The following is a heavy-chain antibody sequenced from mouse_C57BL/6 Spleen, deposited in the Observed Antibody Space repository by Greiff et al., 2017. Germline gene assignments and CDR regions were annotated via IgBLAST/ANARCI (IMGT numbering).Heavy chain of an antibody. V-gene: IGHV5-12*01. CDR3: ARPGFYDGSSWFAY. J-gene: IGHJ3*01. CDR1: GFTFSDYY. D-gene: IGHD2-3*01. CDR2: ISNGGGST. Sequence: DVHLVESGGGLVQPGGSLKLSCAASGFTFSDYYMSWVRQTPEKRLEWVAYISNGGGSTYYPDTVKGRFTISRDNAKNTLYLQMSRLKSEDTAMYYCARPGFYDGSSWFAYWGKGTLVTVSA.